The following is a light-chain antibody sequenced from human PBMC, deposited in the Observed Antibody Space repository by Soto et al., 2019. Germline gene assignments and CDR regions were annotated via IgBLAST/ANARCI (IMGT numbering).Light chain of an antibody. CDR1: QSVSGSY. V-gene: IGKV3-20*01. CDR2: GAS. Sequence: EIVLTQSPGTLSLSPGERATLSCRASQSVSGSYLAWYQQKPGQAPRLLIYGASSRATGIPDRFSGSGSGTDFTLTISRLEPEDFAVYFCQQYNIWPQTFGQGTKVDIK. CDR3: QQYNIWPQT. J-gene: IGKJ1*01.